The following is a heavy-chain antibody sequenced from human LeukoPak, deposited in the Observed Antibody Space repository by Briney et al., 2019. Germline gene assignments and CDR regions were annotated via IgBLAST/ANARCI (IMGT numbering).Heavy chain of an antibody. CDR3: ATDLGGNFDS. CDR1: GYTLAELS. Sequence: ASVRVSCTVSGYTLAELSMNWVRQAPGKGLEWMGGFDPEDGETIYTQKFQGRVTMTEDSSTDTAYMELSSLRSEDTAVYYCATDLGGNFDSWGQGTLVTVSS. J-gene: IGHJ4*02. V-gene: IGHV1-24*01. CDR2: FDPEDGET. D-gene: IGHD1-26*01.